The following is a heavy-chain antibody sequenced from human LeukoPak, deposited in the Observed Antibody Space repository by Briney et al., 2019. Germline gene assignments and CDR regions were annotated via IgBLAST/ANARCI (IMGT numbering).Heavy chain of an antibody. CDR2: IYYSGST. D-gene: IGHD3-22*01. CDR1: GGPISSSSYY. J-gene: IGHJ4*02. CDR3: ARDRLYYYDSSDYYYTDY. Sequence: SETLSLTCTVSGGPISSSSYYWGWIRQPPGKGLEWIGSIYYSGSTYYNPSLKSRVTISVDTSKNQFSLKLSSVTAADTAVYYCARDRLYYYDSSDYYYTDYWGQGTLVTVSS. V-gene: IGHV4-39*07.